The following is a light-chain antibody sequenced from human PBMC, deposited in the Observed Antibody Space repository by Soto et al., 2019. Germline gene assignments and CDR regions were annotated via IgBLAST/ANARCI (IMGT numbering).Light chain of an antibody. CDR3: QQYNSYSKT. J-gene: IGKJ1*01. V-gene: IGKV1-5*01. CDR2: DAY. CDR1: QSISSW. Sequence: DIQMTQSPSTLSASVGDRVTITCRASQSISSWLAWYQQKPGKAPKLLIYDAYSLESGVPSRFSGSGSGTEFTLTISILQPDDFATYYCQQYNSYSKTFGQGTKVEIK.